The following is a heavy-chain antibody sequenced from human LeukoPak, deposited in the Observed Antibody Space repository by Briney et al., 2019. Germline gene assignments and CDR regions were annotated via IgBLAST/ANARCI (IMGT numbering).Heavy chain of an antibody. CDR2: ISAYNGNT. D-gene: IGHD3-22*01. J-gene: IGHJ4*02. V-gene: IGHV1-18*01. Sequence: ASVTVSCKASGYTFTSYGISWVRQAPGQGLEWMGWISAYNGNTNYAQKLQGRVTMTTDTSTSTAYMELRSLRSDDTAVYYCAREYDSSGYYYPRDYWGQGTLVTVSS. CDR1: GYTFTSYG. CDR3: AREYDSSGYYYPRDY.